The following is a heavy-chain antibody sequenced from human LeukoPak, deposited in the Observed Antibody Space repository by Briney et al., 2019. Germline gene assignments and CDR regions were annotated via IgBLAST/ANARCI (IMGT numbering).Heavy chain of an antibody. CDR1: GFTFSSYG. CDR2: IWYDGSNK. CDR3: ASSKPDLPAVGSHDAFDI. V-gene: IGHV3-33*03. J-gene: IGHJ3*02. D-gene: IGHD6-13*01. Sequence: PGGSLRLSCAASGFTFSSYGMHWVRQAPGKGLEWVAVIWYDGSNKYYADSVKGRFTISRDNAKNSLYLQMNSLRAEDTAVYYCASSKPDLPAVGSHDAFDIWGQGTMVTVSS.